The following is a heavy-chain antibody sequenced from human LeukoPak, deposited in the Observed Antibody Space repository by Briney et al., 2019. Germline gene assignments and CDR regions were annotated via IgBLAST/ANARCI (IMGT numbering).Heavy chain of an antibody. J-gene: IGHJ5*02. CDR2: IYYSGST. V-gene: IGHV4-59*12. CDR1: GGSISSYY. D-gene: IGHD4-17*01. CDR3: ARGLTTVTTFNWFDP. Sequence: PSETLSLTCTVSGGSISSYYWSWIRQPPGKGLEWLGYIYYSGSTNYNPSLKSRATISVDTSKNQFSLKLSSVTAADTAVYSCARGLTTVTTFNWFDPWGQGTLVAVSS.